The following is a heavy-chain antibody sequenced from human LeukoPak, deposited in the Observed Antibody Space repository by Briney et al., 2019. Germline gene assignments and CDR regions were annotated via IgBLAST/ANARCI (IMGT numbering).Heavy chain of an antibody. CDR2: ISYDGSNK. Sequence: GSLRLSCAASGFTFSSYAMHWVRQAPGKGLEWVAVISYDGSNKYYADSVKGRFTISRDNSKNTLYLQMNSLRDEDTAVYYCAREAGTGERWYFDLWGRGTLVTVSS. CDR1: GFTFSSYA. D-gene: IGHD7-27*01. V-gene: IGHV3-30-3*01. CDR3: AREAGTGERWYFDL. J-gene: IGHJ2*01.